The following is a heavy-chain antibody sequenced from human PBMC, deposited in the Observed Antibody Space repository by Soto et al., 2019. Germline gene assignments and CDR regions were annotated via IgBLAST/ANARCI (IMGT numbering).Heavy chain of an antibody. CDR2: ISSNGGST. CDR1: GFTFSSYA. J-gene: IGHJ4*02. Sequence: GGSLRLSCAASGFTFSSYAMHWVRQAPGKGLEYVSAISSNGGSTYYANSVKGRFTISRDNSKNTLYLQMGSLRAEDMAVYYCARDKRDPALIAVAGLDYWGQGTLVTVSS. D-gene: IGHD6-19*01. V-gene: IGHV3-64*01. CDR3: ARDKRDPALIAVAGLDY.